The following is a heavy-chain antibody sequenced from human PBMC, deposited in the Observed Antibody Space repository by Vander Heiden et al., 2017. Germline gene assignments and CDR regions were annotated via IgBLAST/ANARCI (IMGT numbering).Heavy chain of an antibody. Sequence: EVQLVASGGGLVQPGGSLRLSCAATGFTFSSFWVAWVRQAAGKGLEWVANIKEDGSQKYHLDSVKGRFTISRDNDQNSLYLQMDSLRAEDTAVYYCVREPTAGAYYFDYRGQGTLVTVSS. CDR1: GFTFSSFW. CDR3: VREPTAGAYYFDY. D-gene: IGHD1-26*01. V-gene: IGHV3-7*01. J-gene: IGHJ4*02. CDR2: IKEDGSQK.